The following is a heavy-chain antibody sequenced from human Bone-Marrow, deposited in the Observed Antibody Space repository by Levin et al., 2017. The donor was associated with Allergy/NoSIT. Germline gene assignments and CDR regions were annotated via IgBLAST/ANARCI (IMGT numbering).Heavy chain of an antibody. CDR1: GFTFSSYS. CDR2: IGSSGDIT. CDR3: VKDLGYHIWGENRYTFES. Sequence: GGSLRLSCAASGFTFSSYSMHWVRQAPGKGLEYVSTIGSSGDITDYADSVKGRFTISRDNSKNTLYLQMSRLRAEETAVYFCVKDLGYHIWGENRYTFESWGQGTLVTVSP. V-gene: IGHV3-64D*06. J-gene: IGHJ5*01. D-gene: IGHD2-2*02.